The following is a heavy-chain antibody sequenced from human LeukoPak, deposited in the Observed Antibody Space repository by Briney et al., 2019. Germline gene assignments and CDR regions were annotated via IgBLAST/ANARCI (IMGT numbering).Heavy chain of an antibody. CDR1: GFTFSRYS. CDR2: ISSSSSYI. CDR3: ARDPYCSSTSCYNGYYYYYYGMDV. D-gene: IGHD2-2*02. J-gene: IGHJ6*02. V-gene: IGHV3-21*01. Sequence: GGSLRLSCAASGFTFSRYSMNWVRQAPGKGLEWVSSISSSSSYIYYADSVKGRFTISRDNAKNSLYLQMNSLRAEDTAVYYCARDPYCSSTSCYNGYYYYYYGMDVWGQGTTVTGSS.